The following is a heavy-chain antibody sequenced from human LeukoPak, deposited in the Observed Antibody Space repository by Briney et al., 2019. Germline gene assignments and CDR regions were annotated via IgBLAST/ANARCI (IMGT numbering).Heavy chain of an antibody. J-gene: IGHJ4*02. Sequence: GSLRLSCAASGFTFSSYAMHWVRQAPGKGLEWVAVISYDGSNKYYADSVKGRFTISRDNSKNTLYLQMNSLRAEDTAVYYCARYDPLVVVPAPGYFDYWGQGTLVTVSS. CDR3: ARYDPLVVVPAPGYFDY. V-gene: IGHV3-30-3*01. CDR2: ISYDGSNK. CDR1: GFTFSSYA. D-gene: IGHD2-2*01.